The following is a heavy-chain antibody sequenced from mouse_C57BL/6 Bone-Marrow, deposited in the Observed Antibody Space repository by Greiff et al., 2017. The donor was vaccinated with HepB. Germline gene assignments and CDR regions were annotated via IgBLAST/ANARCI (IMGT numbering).Heavy chain of an antibody. Sequence: EVKLVESGGGLVQPGGSLKLSCAASGFTFSDYYMYWVRQTPEKRLEWVAYISNGGGSTYYPDTVKGRFTISRDNAKNTLYLQRSRLKSEDTAMYYCARGGYGYDVDYAMDYWGQGTSVTVSS. CDR3: ARGGYGYDVDYAMDY. D-gene: IGHD2-2*01. J-gene: IGHJ4*01. CDR1: GFTFSDYY. V-gene: IGHV5-12*01. CDR2: ISNGGGST.